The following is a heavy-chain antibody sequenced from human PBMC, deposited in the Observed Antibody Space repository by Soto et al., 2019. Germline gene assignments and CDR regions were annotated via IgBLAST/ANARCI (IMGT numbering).Heavy chain of an antibody. Sequence: GGSLRLSCAASGFTFSSYWMHWVRQAPGKGLVWVSRINSDGSSTSYADSVKGRFTISRDNAKNTLYLQMNSLRAEDTAMYYCARDLDYDFWSGYYAFDYWGQGTLVTVSS. CDR3: ARDLDYDFWSGYYAFDY. V-gene: IGHV3-74*01. CDR1: GFTFSSYW. D-gene: IGHD3-3*01. CDR2: INSDGSST. J-gene: IGHJ4*02.